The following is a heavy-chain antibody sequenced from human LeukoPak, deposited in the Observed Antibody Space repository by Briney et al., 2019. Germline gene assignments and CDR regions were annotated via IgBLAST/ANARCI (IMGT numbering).Heavy chain of an antibody. CDR2: ISSSGSNI. Sequence: GGSLRLSCAAYGFTFSSNSMNWVRQAPGKGLEWVSSISSSGSNIYYADSVKGRITISRDNAKNSLYLQMTSQRAEYTAVCYCARALAYCSSTSCYPYYYHGMDVWGKGTTVTVSS. J-gene: IGHJ6*04. CDR1: GFTFSSNS. D-gene: IGHD2-2*01. CDR3: ARALAYCSSTSCYPYYYHGMDV. V-gene: IGHV3-21*01.